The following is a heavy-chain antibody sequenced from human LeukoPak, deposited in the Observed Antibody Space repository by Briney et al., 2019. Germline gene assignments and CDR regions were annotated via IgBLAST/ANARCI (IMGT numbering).Heavy chain of an antibody. J-gene: IGHJ4*02. V-gene: IGHV3-30-3*01. Sequence: GGSLRLSCAASGFTFSSYAMHWVRQAPGKGLEWVAVISYDGSNKYYADSVKGRFTISRDNSKNTLYLQMNSLRAEDTAVYYCARDSRQLWLLSNFDYWGQGTLVTVSS. CDR3: ARDSRQLWLLSNFDY. D-gene: IGHD5-18*01. CDR2: ISYDGSNK. CDR1: GFTFSSYA.